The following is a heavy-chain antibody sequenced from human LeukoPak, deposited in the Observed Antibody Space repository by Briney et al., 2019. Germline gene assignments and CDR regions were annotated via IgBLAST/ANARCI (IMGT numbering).Heavy chain of an antibody. V-gene: IGHV3-15*01. J-gene: IGHJ3*02. Sequence: PGGSLRLSCAASGFTFSNAWMSWVRQAPGKGLEWVGRIKSKTDGGTTDYAAPVKGRFTISRDDSKNTRYLQMNSLKTEDTAVYYCTTDWKYCSGGSCYSFWADAFDIWGQGTMVTVSS. CDR1: GFTFSNAW. D-gene: IGHD2-15*01. CDR3: TTDWKYCSGGSCYSFWADAFDI. CDR2: IKSKTDGGTT.